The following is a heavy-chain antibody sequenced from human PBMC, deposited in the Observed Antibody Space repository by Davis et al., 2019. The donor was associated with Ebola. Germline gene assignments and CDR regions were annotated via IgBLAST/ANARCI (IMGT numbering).Heavy chain of an antibody. CDR3: ASLRRTITGMDDGFDI. Sequence: KVSCKGSGYSFTNYWIVWVRQMPGKGLEWMGRIDPSDSYTNYSPSFQGHVTISADKSISTAYLQWSSLMASDSGMYYCASLRRTITGMDDGFDIWGEGTMVTVSS. J-gene: IGHJ3*02. D-gene: IGHD2-8*02. V-gene: IGHV5-10-1*01. CDR2: IDPSDSYT. CDR1: GYSFTNYW.